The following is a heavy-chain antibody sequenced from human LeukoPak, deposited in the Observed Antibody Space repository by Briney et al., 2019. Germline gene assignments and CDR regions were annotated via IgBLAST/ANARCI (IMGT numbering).Heavy chain of an antibody. CDR3: ARRIYYYDSSGYYFDAFDI. CDR2: IYYSGST. D-gene: IGHD3-22*01. J-gene: IGHJ3*02. CDR1: GFTFSSYW. Sequence: GSLRLSCAASGFTFSSYWMSWVRQAPGKGLEWIGSIYYSGSTYYNPSLKSRVTISVDTSKNQFSLKLSSVTAADTAVYYCARRIYYYDSSGYYFDAFDIWGQGTMVTVSS. V-gene: IGHV4-39*01.